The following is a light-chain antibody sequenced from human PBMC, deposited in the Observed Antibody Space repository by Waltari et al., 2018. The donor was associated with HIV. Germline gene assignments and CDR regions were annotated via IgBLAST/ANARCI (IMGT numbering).Light chain of an antibody. CDR3: QHFISVPYS. CDR2: SVS. J-gene: IGKJ2*03. Sequence: AIQLTQSPSSLSASPGVRVVLTCRASQSVYNFLAWYQQKPGAAPRLLIYSVSSLQPGVPSRFSGSGSGTEFALTISSLQSEDFATYYCQHFISVPYSFGQGTKVELK. CDR1: QSVYNF. V-gene: IGKV1-8*01.